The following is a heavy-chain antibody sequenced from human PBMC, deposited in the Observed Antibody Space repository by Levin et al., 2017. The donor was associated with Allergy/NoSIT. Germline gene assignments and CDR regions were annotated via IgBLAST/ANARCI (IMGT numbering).Heavy chain of an antibody. CDR3: ARGGCSSTSCLDY. J-gene: IGHJ4*02. V-gene: IGHV3-74*01. D-gene: IGHD2-2*01. CDR2: INSDGSNT. CDR1: GFTFSSNW. Sequence: QPGGSLRLSCAASGFTFSSNWMHWVRQAPGEGLVWVSEINSDGSNTNYADSVKGRFTISRDNARNTLYLQMNSVRAEDTAVYYCARGGCSSTSCLDYWGQGTLVTVSS.